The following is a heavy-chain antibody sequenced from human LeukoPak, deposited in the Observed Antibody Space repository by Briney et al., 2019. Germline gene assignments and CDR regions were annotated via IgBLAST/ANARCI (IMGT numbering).Heavy chain of an antibody. Sequence: GGSLRLSCAASGFTFSSYWMHWVRQAPGEGLVWVSRIKRGGSVTWYADSMKGRFTISSANAKNMLYLQMNSLRDEDTAVYFCARDHDAVGTTIDHWGQGTLVTVSS. CDR3: ARDHDAVGTTIDH. J-gene: IGHJ4*02. V-gene: IGHV3-74*01. D-gene: IGHD1-14*01. CDR1: GFTFSSYW. CDR2: IKRGGSVT.